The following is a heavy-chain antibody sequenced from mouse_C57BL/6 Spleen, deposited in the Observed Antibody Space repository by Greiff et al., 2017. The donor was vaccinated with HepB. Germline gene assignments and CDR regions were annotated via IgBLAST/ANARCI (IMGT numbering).Heavy chain of an antibody. Sequence: QVQLQQPGAELVKPGASVKLSCKASGYTFTSYWMQWVKQRPGQGLVWIGEIDPSDSYTNYNQKFKGKATLTVDTSSSTAYMQLSSLTSEDSAVYYCASLRPLFAYWGQGTLVTVSA. V-gene: IGHV1-50*01. CDR3: ASLRPLFAY. D-gene: IGHD1-2*01. CDR2: IDPSDSYT. J-gene: IGHJ3*01. CDR1: GYTFTSYW.